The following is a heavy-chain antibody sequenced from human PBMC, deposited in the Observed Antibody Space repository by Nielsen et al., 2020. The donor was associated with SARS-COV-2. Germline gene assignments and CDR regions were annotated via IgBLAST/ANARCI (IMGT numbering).Heavy chain of an antibody. D-gene: IGHD3-22*01. V-gene: IGHV1-46*01. J-gene: IGHJ4*02. Sequence: WVRQAPGQGLEWMGIINPSGGSTSYAQKFQGRVTITADKSTSTAYMELSSLRSEDTAVYYCARDGSTYYYDSSGYQNWGQGTLVTVSS. CDR2: INPSGGST. CDR3: ARDGSTYYYDSSGYQN.